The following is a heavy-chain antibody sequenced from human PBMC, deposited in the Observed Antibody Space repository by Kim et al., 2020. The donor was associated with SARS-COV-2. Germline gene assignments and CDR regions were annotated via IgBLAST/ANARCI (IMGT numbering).Heavy chain of an antibody. D-gene: IGHD6-13*01. CDR2: ISSSSSYI. CDR1: GFTFSSYS. CDR3: AYIHAVAAAVAPIDY. Sequence: GGSLRLSCAASGFTFSSYSMNWVRQAPGKGLEWVSSISSSSSYIYYADSVKGRFTISRDNAKNSLYLQMNSLRAEDTAVYYCAYIHAVAAAVAPIDYWGQGTLVTVSS. V-gene: IGHV3-21*01. J-gene: IGHJ4*02.